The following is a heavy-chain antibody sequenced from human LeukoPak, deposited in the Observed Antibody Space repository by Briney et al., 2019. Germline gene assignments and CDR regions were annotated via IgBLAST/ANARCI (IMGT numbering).Heavy chain of an antibody. CDR3: ARPRYCSSTSCYGGAFDI. D-gene: IGHD2-2*01. Sequence: ASVKVSCKASGYTFTGYYMHWVRQAPGQGLEWMGWINPNSGGTNYAQKFQGRVTMPRDTSISTAYMELSRLRSEDTAVYYCARPRYCSSTSCYGGAFDIWGQGTMVTVSS. J-gene: IGHJ3*02. V-gene: IGHV1-2*02. CDR2: INPNSGGT. CDR1: GYTFTGYY.